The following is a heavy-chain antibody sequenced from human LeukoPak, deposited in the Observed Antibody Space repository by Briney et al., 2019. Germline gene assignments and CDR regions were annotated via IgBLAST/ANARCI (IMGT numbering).Heavy chain of an antibody. CDR2: IYYSGST. J-gene: IGHJ4*02. V-gene: IGHV4-59*01. CDR3: AYYDSSGYYLDY. D-gene: IGHD3-22*01. Sequence: SETLSLTCAVYGGSFSGYYWSWIRQPPGKGLEWIGYIYYSGSTNYNPSLKSRVTISVDTSKNQFSLKLSSVTAADTAVYYCAYYDSSGYYLDYWGQGTLVTVSS. CDR1: GGSFSGYY.